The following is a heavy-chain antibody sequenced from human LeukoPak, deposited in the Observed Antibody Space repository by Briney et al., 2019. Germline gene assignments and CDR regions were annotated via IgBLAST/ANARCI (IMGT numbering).Heavy chain of an antibody. J-gene: IGHJ6*03. CDR3: ARGHDGGYYYYYMDV. V-gene: IGHV1-8*02. D-gene: IGHD1-1*01. Sequence: GASVKVSCKASGYTFTTYNINWVRQAPGQGLEWMGWMNPNSGNTGYAQKFQGRVTMTRNTSISTAYMELSSLRSEDTAVYYCARGHDGGYYYYYMDVWGKGTTVTISS. CDR2: MNPNSGNT. CDR1: GYTFTTYN.